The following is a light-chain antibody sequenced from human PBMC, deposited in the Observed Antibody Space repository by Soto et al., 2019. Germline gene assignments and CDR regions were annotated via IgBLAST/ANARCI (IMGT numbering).Light chain of an antibody. V-gene: IGKV1-16*01. CDR1: QSISNY. CDR2: AAS. CDR3: QQYNGYRLA. Sequence: DIQMTQSPSSLSASVGDRVTITCRASQSISNYLNWYQQKPGKAPKLLIFAASSLQSGVPSRFSGSGSGTEFTLTISSLQADDFAIYYCQQYNGYRLAFGGGTKVDIK. J-gene: IGKJ4*01.